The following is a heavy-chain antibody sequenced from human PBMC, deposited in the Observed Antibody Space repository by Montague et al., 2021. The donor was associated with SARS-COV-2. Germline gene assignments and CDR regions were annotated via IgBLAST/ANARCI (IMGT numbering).Heavy chain of an antibody. CDR1: GGSISSYY. J-gene: IGHJ4*02. CDR2: IYYSGST. Sequence: SETLSLTCTVSGGSISSYYWIWIRQPPGKGLKWIGYIYYSGSTNYNPSLKSRVTISVDTSKNQFSLKLSSVTAADTAVYYCARDLGDHWGQGTLVTVSS. V-gene: IGHV4-59*13. CDR3: ARDLGDH.